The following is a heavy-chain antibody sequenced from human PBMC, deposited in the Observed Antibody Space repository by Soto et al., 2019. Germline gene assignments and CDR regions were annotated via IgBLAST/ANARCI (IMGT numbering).Heavy chain of an antibody. Sequence: GGSLRLSCAVSGFTFSSYGMHWVRQAPGKGLEWVAVISYDGSNKYYADSVKGRFTISRDNSKNTLYLQMNSLRAEDTAVYYCAKARTFYYGDYYYYYYCMDVWGQGTTVTVSS. D-gene: IGHD4-17*01. CDR3: AKARTFYYGDYYYYYYCMDV. V-gene: IGHV3-30*18. CDR1: GFTFSSYG. J-gene: IGHJ6*02. CDR2: ISYDGSNK.